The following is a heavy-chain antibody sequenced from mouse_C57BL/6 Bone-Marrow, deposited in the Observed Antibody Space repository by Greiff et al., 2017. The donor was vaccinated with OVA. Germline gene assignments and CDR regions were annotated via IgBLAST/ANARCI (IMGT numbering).Heavy chain of an antibody. V-gene: IGHV14-4*01. D-gene: IGHD3-2*02. CDR1: GFNIKDDY. J-gene: IGHJ2*01. CDR3: TTWQLRHY. CDR2: IDPENGDT. Sequence: VQLQQSGAELVRPGASVKLSCTASGFNIKDDYMHWVKQRPEQGLEWIGWIDPENGDTEYASKFQGKATITADTSSNTAYLQLSSLTSEDTAVYYCTTWQLRHYWGQGTTLTVSS.